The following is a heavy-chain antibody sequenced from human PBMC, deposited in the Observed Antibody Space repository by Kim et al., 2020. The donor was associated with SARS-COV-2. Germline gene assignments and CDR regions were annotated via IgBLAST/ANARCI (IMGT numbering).Heavy chain of an antibody. J-gene: IGHJ5*02. CDR3: ARGPLGGAWKRGCWFDP. D-gene: IGHD3-16*01. V-gene: IGHV3-11*06. Sequence: KGRFTISRDNAKNSLYLQMNSLRAEDTTVYYCARGPLGGAWKRGCWFDPWGQGTLVTVSS.